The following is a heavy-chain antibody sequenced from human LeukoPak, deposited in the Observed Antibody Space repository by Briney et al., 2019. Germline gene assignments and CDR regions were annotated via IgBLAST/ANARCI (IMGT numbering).Heavy chain of an antibody. CDR2: ISSSSSYI. V-gene: IGHV3-21*01. CDR3: ARGSPFYDSNPPEGYGLDYFDY. D-gene: IGHD3-22*01. CDR1: GFTFSSYS. Sequence: GGYLRLSCAASGFTFSSYSMNWVRQAPGKGLGWVSSISSSSSYIYYADSVKGRFTISRDNAKNSLYLQMNSLRAEDTAVYYCARGSPFYDSNPPEGYGLDYFDYWGQGTLVTVSS. J-gene: IGHJ4*02.